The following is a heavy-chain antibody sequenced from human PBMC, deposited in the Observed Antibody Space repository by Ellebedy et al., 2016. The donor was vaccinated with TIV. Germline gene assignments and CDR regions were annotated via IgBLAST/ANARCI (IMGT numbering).Heavy chain of an antibody. V-gene: IGHV3-23*01. CDR3: AKTRGDSSGWMEFDY. Sequence: GESLKISCAASGFTFSSYAMGWVRQTPGKGLEWVSGISGRTASTYYADSVKGRFTLSRDNSKNTLYLQMNSLRAEDTAVYYCAKTRGDSSGWMEFDYWGQGTLVTVSS. D-gene: IGHD6-19*01. J-gene: IGHJ4*02. CDR2: ISGRTAST. CDR1: GFTFSSYA.